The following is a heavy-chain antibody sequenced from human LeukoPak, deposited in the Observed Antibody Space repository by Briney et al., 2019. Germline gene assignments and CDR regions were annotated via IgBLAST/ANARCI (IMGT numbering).Heavy chain of an antibody. Sequence: GGSLRLSCAASGFTFSSYGMHWVRQAPGKGLEWVAVISYDGSNKYYADSVKGRFTISRDNSKNTLYLQMNGLRAEDTAVYYCAKDLRGYKDYWGQGTLVTVSS. CDR1: GFTFSSYG. CDR3: AKDLRGYKDY. J-gene: IGHJ4*02. D-gene: IGHD5-24*01. V-gene: IGHV3-30*18. CDR2: ISYDGSNK.